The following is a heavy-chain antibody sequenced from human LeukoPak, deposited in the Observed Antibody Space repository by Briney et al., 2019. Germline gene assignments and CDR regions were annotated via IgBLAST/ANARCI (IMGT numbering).Heavy chain of an antibody. CDR1: GYTFTDYY. D-gene: IGHD1-20*01. CDR3: ASPRYNWNYPDV. J-gene: IGHJ6*03. V-gene: IGHV1-2*02. CDR2: ISPNTGDT. Sequence: GASVKVSCKAAGYTFTDYYLHWVRQAPGQGLEWMGWISPNTGDTNYAQKFQGRVTMTRDTSISTAYMELSSLRTDDTAMYYCASPRYNWNYPDVWGKGTTVTVSS.